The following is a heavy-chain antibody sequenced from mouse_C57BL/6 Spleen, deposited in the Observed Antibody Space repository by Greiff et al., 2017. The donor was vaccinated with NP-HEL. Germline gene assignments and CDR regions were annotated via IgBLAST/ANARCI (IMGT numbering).Heavy chain of an antibody. Sequence: VKLQESGPELVKPGASVKLSCKASGYTFPSYDINWVKQRPGQGLEWIGWIYPRDGSTKYNEKFKGKATLTVDTSSSTAYMELHSLTSEDSAVYFCASLNWERAFDYWGQGTTLTVSS. D-gene: IGHD4-1*01. CDR1: GYTFPSYD. J-gene: IGHJ2*01. CDR3: ASLNWERAFDY. CDR2: IYPRDGST. V-gene: IGHV1-85*01.